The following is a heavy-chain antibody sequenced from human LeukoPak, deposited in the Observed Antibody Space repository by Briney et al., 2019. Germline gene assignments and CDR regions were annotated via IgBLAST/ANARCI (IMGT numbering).Heavy chain of an antibody. CDR1: GGSISSHY. CDR3: ASGHSSSWYFQDYYYYYYMDV. V-gene: IGHV4-59*11. D-gene: IGHD6-13*01. J-gene: IGHJ6*03. Sequence: SETLSLTCTVSGGSISSHYWSWIQQPPGKGLEWIGYIYYSGSTNYNPSLKSRVTISVDTSKNQFSLKLSFVTAADTAVYYCASGHSSSWYFQDYYYYYYMDVWGKGTTVTVSS. CDR2: IYYSGST.